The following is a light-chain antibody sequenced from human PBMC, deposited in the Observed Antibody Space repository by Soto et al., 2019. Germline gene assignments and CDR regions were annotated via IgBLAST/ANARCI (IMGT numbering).Light chain of an antibody. CDR3: QQSFRTPT. CDR2: ASS. V-gene: IGKV1-39*01. Sequence: DIPMTQSPSSLSASVGDRVTITCRAAQSIGTSLNWYQQKPGKVPSLLIYASSTLQSGVPSRFSGSGAGTDFTLTITNLQPEDSATYYCQQSFRTPTFGGGTTVE. J-gene: IGKJ4*01. CDR1: QSIGTS.